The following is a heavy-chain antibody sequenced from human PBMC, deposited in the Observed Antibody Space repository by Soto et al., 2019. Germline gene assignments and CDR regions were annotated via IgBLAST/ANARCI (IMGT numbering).Heavy chain of an antibody. CDR2: IYYSGST. D-gene: IGHD2-15*01. CDR1: GGSISSGGYY. V-gene: IGHV4-31*03. CDR3: ARDSCSGGSCYLAYYYGMDV. Sequence: QVQLQESGPGLVKPSQTLSLTCTVSGGSISSGGYYWSWIRQHPGKGLEWIGYIYYSGSTYYNPSLKSRVTISVDTSKNQFSLKLSSVTAADTAVYYCARDSCSGGSCYLAYYYGMDVWGQGTTVTVSS. J-gene: IGHJ6*02.